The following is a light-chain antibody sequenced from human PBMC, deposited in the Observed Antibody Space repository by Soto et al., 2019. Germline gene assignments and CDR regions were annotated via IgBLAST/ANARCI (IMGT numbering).Light chain of an antibody. J-gene: IGKJ1*01. CDR1: QSISSY. Sequence: DIQMTQSPSSLSASVGDRVTITCRASQSISSYLNWYQQKPGKAPKLLIYAASSLQSGVPSRFSGSGSGTDFTLTISSLQTEDFATYLCQQRYSTTRTFGQGTKVDIK. CDR2: AAS. CDR3: QQRYSTTRT. V-gene: IGKV1-39*01.